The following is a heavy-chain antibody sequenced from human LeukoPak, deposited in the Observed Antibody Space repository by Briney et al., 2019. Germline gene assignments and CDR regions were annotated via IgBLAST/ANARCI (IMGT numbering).Heavy chain of an antibody. D-gene: IGHD1-20*01. V-gene: IGHV1-69*13. CDR3: AREAYNWNDDLGY. CDR2: IIPIFGTA. J-gene: IGHJ4*02. CDR1: GDTFSSYA. Sequence: GASVKVSCKASGDTFSSYAISWVRQAPGQGLEWMGGIIPIFGTANYAQKFQGRVTITADESTSTAYMELSSLRSEDTAVYYCAREAYNWNDDLGYWGQGTLVTVSS.